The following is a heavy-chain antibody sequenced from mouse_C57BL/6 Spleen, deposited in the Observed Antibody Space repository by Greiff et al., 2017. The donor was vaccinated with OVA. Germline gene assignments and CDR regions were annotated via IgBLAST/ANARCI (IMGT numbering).Heavy chain of an antibody. CDR3: ASLGYYAMDY. J-gene: IGHJ4*01. CDR1: GFTFSSYT. Sequence: EVQGVESGGGLVKPGGSLKLSCAASGFTFSSYTMSWVRQTPEKRLEWVATISGGGGNTYYPDSVKGRFTISRDNAKNTLYLQMSSLRSEDTALYYCASLGYYAMDYWGQGTSVTVSS. CDR2: ISGGGGNT. D-gene: IGHD3-1*01. V-gene: IGHV5-9*01.